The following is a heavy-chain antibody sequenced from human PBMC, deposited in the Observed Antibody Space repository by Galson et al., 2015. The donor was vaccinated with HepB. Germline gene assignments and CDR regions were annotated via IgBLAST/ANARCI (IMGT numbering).Heavy chain of an antibody. CDR1: GGSFSGYY. J-gene: IGHJ4*02. CDR2: INHSGST. D-gene: IGHD2-2*01. V-gene: IGHV4-34*01. CDR3: ARGPRSTSLPDY. Sequence: TLSLTCAVYGGSFSGYYWSWIRQPPGKGLEWIGEINHSGSTNYNPSLKSRVTISVDTPKNQFSLKLSSVTAADTAVYYCARGPRSTSLPDYWGQGTLVTVSS.